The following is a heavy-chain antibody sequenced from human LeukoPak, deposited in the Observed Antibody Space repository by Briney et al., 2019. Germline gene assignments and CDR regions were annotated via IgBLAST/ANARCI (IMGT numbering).Heavy chain of an antibody. Sequence: GGSLRLSCAASGFTFSSYAMHWVRQAPGKGLEWVAVISYDGSNKYYADSVEGRFTISRDNSKNTLYLQMNSLRAEDTAVYYCARGGDIVVVPAAMYVPYYFDYWGQGTLVTVSS. CDR1: GFTFSSYA. CDR3: ARGGDIVVVPAAMYVPYYFDY. D-gene: IGHD2-2*01. V-gene: IGHV3-30*04. J-gene: IGHJ4*02. CDR2: ISYDGSNK.